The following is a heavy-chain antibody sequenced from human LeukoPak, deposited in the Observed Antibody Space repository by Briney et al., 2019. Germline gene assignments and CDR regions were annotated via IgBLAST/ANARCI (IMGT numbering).Heavy chain of an antibody. D-gene: IGHD4-17*01. Sequence: GGSLRLSCAASGFTFSSYTMSWVRQAPGEGLEWLSAINNRGSSTYYAGSVKDRFTISRDNSKNTLYLQMNSLRAEDTAVYYCARMIYGDFAFDFWGQGTLVTVSS. CDR3: ARMIYGDFAFDF. V-gene: IGHV3-23*01. CDR1: GFTFSSYT. CDR2: INNRGSST. J-gene: IGHJ4*02.